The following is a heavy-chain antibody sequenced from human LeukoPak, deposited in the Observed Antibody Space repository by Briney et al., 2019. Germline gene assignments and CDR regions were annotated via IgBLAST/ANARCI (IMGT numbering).Heavy chain of an antibody. V-gene: IGHV3-33*01. J-gene: IGHJ6*02. CDR1: GFTFSSYD. CDR3: ARGLGDIVVVDGMDV. CDR2: IWYDGSNK. Sequence: GGSLRLSCAASGFTFSSYDMHWVRQAPGKGLEWVAVIWYDGSNKYYADSVKGRFTISRDNSKNTLYLQMNSLRAEDTAVYYCARGLGDIVVVDGMDVWGQGTTVTVSS. D-gene: IGHD2-2*01.